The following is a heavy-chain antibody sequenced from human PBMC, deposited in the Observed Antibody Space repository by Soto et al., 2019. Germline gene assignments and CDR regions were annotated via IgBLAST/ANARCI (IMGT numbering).Heavy chain of an antibody. CDR2: ISSSSSTI. CDR3: ARGAWSRGPFDY. Sequence: GGSLRLSCAASGFTFRSNWMSWVRQAPGKGLEWVSYISSSSSTIYYADSVKGRFTISRDNAKNSLYLQMNSLRDEDTAVYYCARGAWSRGPFDYWGQGTLVTVSS. V-gene: IGHV3-48*02. D-gene: IGHD3-10*01. J-gene: IGHJ4*02. CDR1: GFTFRSNW.